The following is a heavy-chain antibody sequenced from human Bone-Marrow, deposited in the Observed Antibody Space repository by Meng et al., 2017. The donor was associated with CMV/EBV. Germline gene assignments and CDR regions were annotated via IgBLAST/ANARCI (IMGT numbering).Heavy chain of an antibody. D-gene: IGHD3-22*01. CDR2: ISGSGGST. V-gene: IGHV3-23*01. CDR3: ARDPIGSGYAYFDY. CDR1: GFTFSSYA. J-gene: IGHJ4*02. Sequence: GESLKISCAASGFTFSSYAMSWVRQAPGKGLEWVSAISGSGGSTYYADSVKGRFTISRDNSKNTLYLQMNSLRAEDTAVYYCARDPIGSGYAYFDYWGQGTLVTVSS.